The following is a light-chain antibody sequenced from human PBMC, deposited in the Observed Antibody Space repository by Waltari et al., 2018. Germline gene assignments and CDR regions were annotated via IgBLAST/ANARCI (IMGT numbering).Light chain of an antibody. V-gene: IGLV7-46*01. CDR2: DKS. J-gene: IGLJ3*02. Sequence: QAVVPQDPSLPVSPGRTVTLTCGSSTGAVTSGPYLYWFQQKPGPAPRPLIYDKSNKHSWTPARFSGSLLGGQAALTLSGAQPEDEAEYSFLIYYGGARVFGGGTRLTVL. CDR3: LIYYGGARV. CDR1: TGAVTSGPY.